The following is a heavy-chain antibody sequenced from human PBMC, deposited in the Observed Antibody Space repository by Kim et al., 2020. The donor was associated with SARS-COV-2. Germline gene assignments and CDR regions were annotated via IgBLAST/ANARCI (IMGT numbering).Heavy chain of an antibody. CDR3: ARRGIVGGGSDFDY. Sequence: SETLSLTCTVSGGSISSSSYYWGWIRQPPGKGLEWIGSIYYSGSTYYNPSLKSRVTISVDTSKNQITLKLSSVTAADTAVYYCARRGIVGGGSDFDYWGQGTLVTVSS. V-gene: IGHV4-39*01. D-gene: IGHD2-15*01. CDR1: GGSISSSSYY. J-gene: IGHJ4*02. CDR2: IYYSGST.